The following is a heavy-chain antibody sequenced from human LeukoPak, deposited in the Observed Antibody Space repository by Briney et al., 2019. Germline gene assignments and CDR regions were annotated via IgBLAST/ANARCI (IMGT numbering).Heavy chain of an antibody. CDR3: ARVRGYSQQDAFDI. D-gene: IGHD2-15*01. CDR1: GYTFTSYG. CDR2: ISAYDGNT. V-gene: IGHV1-18*01. Sequence: ASVKVSCKASGYTFTSYGISWVRQAPGQGLEWMGWISAYDGNTNYAQKLQGRVTMTTDTPTSTAYMELRSLRSDDTAVYYCARVRGYSQQDAFDIWGQGTMVTVSS. J-gene: IGHJ3*02.